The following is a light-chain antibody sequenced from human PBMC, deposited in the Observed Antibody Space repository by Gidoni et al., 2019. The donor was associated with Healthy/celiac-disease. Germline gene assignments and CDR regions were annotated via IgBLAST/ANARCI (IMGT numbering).Light chain of an antibody. CDR2: KAS. CDR1: QSISSW. V-gene: IGKV1-5*03. Sequence: DIQMTQSPSTLSASVGDRVTITCRASQSISSWLAWYQQQPGKAPKLLIYKASSLESGVPSRFSGSGSGTEFPLTISSLQPDEFATYYCQQYNSYPWTFXHXTKVEIK. J-gene: IGKJ1*01. CDR3: QQYNSYPWT.